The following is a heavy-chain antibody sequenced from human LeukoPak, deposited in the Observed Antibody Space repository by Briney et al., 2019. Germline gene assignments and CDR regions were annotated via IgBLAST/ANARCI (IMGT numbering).Heavy chain of an antibody. CDR2: ISYDGSNK. CDR1: GFTFSSYA. D-gene: IGHD6-6*01. V-gene: IGHV3-30*04. CDR3: ARGPNSNWSGLDF. Sequence: GGSLRLSCAASGFTFSSYAMHWVRQAPDKGLEWVAVISYDGSNKYYADSVKGRFTISRDNSKNTLYLQMNSLRAEDTAVYYCARGPNSNWSGLDFWGQGTLLTVSS. J-gene: IGHJ4*02.